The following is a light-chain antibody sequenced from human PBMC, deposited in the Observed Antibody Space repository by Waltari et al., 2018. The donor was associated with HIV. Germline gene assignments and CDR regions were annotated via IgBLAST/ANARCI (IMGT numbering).Light chain of an antibody. J-gene: IGLJ2*01. CDR1: ALPRQY. CDR2: QDN. V-gene: IGLV3-25*03. Sequence: SSALTQTPSVSVSPGQTATITCPGEALPRQYAHWYQQREGLAPLLVIFQDNKRPSGIPERFSASSSWTVLTLTISGVQTEDEGDYYCQTTDRNGVVAFGGGTKVTVL. CDR3: QTTDRNGVVA.